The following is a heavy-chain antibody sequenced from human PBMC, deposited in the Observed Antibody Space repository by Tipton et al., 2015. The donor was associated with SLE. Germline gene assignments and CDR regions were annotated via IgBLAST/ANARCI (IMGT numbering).Heavy chain of an antibody. CDR2: INHSGST. V-gene: IGHV4-34*01. J-gene: IGHJ4*02. CDR3: ARGILEPGDY. Sequence: TLSLTCAVYGGSFSDYYWSWIRQPPGKGLEWIGEINHSGSTNYNPSLKSRVTISVDTSKNQFSLKLSSVTAADTAVYYCARGILEPGDYWGQGTLVTVSS. D-gene: IGHD1-1*01. CDR1: GGSFSDYY.